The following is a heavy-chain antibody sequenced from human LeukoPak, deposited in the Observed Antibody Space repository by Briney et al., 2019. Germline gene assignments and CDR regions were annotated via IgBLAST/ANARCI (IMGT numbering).Heavy chain of an antibody. J-gene: IGHJ4*02. Sequence: ETLSLTCAVYGGSFSGYYWSWIRQPPGKGLEWIGEINQSGSTNYNPSLKSRVTISVDTSKNQFSLKLSSVTAADTAVYYCARTYEEAASDYWGQGTLVTVSS. CDR1: GGSFSGYY. CDR2: INQSGST. D-gene: IGHD3-22*01. V-gene: IGHV4-34*01. CDR3: ARTYEEAASDY.